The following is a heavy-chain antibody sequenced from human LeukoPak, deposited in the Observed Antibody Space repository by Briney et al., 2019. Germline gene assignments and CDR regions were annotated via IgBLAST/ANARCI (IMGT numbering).Heavy chain of an antibody. J-gene: IGHJ5*02. V-gene: IGHV3-21*01. CDR2: ISSSSSYI. CDR3: ARAGMATRNWFDP. CDR1: GFTFSSYS. Sequence: GGSLRLSCAASGFTFSSYSMNWDRQAPGKGLEWVSSISSSSSYIYYADSVKGRFTISRDNAKNSLYLQMNSLRAEDTAVYYCARAGMATRNWFDPWGQGTLVTVSS. D-gene: IGHD5-24*01.